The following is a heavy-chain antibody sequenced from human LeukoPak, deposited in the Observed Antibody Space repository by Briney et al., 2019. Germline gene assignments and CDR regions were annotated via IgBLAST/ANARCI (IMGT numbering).Heavy chain of an antibody. D-gene: IGHD3-10*01. CDR2: IPYDGSNK. CDR1: GFTFSSYG. CDR3: AKDTSGFGELLFYYYYYGMDV. V-gene: IGHV3-30*18. J-gene: IGHJ6*02. Sequence: GRSLRLSCAASGFTFSSYGMHWVRQAPGKGLEWVAVIPYDGSNKYYADSVKGRFTISRDNSKNTLYLQMNSLRAEDTAVYYCAKDTSGFGELLFYYYYYGMDVWGQGTTVTVSS.